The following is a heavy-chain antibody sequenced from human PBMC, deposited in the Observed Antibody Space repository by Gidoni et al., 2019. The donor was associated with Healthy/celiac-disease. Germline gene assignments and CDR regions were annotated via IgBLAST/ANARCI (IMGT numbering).Heavy chain of an antibody. CDR2: ISYDGSNK. CDR1: GFTFSSYA. J-gene: IGHJ4*02. V-gene: IGHV3-30*04. D-gene: IGHD6-19*01. CDR3: ARDWTQWLVLGNFDY. Sequence: QVQLVASGGGVVQPGRSLRTSCAAPGFTFSSYAMHWVRQAPGKGVELVAVISYDGSNKYYADSVKGRFTISRDNSKNTLYLQMNSLRAEDTAVYYCARDWTQWLVLGNFDYWGQGTLVTVSS.